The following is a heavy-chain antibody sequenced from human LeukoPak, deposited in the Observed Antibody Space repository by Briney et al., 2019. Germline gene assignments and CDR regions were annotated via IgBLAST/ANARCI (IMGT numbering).Heavy chain of an antibody. CDR2: VSWNSGSL. Sequence: GGSLRLSCAASGFSFDDYALHWVRQAPGKGLEWVSGVSWNSGSLGYADSVKGRFTISRDNAKNSLYLQMNSLRAEDTALYYCAKFHALYYGMDVWGQGTTVTVSS. CDR3: AKFHALYYGMDV. CDR1: GFSFDDYA. J-gene: IGHJ6*02. V-gene: IGHV3-9*01.